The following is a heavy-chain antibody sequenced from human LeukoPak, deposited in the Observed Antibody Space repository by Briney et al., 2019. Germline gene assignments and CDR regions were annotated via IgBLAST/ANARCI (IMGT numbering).Heavy chain of an antibody. Sequence: GGSLRLSCVASGFTFSSYAMNWVRQAPGKGLEWVSSINGSGDRTYYADSVKGRFTISRDNSKNTLYLQMNSLRAEDTAVYYCSKRDGYNSGPFDYWGQGTLVTVSS. V-gene: IGHV3-23*01. D-gene: IGHD5-24*01. CDR1: GFTFSSYA. CDR2: INGSGDRT. CDR3: SKRDGYNSGPFDY. J-gene: IGHJ4*02.